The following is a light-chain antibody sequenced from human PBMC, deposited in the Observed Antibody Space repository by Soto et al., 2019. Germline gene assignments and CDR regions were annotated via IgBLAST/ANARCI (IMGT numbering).Light chain of an antibody. Sequence: EIVMTQSPATLSVSPGERATLSCRASQSVSSNLAWYQQKPGQAPRLLIYGASTRATGIPARFSGSGSGTEFPLTISSLQSEDFAVYYCQQYNNWPRLTVGGGTKVEIK. J-gene: IGKJ4*01. CDR2: GAS. CDR1: QSVSSN. CDR3: QQYNNWPRLT. V-gene: IGKV3-15*01.